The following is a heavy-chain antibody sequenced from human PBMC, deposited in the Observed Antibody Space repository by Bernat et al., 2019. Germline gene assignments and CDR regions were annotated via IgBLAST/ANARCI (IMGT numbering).Heavy chain of an antibody. CDR2: TYYWSKWYN. CDR1: GDSVSRKSVV. D-gene: IGHD6-19*01. CDR3: ARHLEVAGAYLYYDV. J-gene: IGHJ2*01. Sequence: QVQMQQSGPGLVKPSQTLSLTCAISGDSVSRKSVVWNWIRQSPSRGLEWLGRTYYWSKWYNDYAVSVEGRITITADTTKNLFSLQLNSVTPEDTALYYCARHLEVAGAYLYYDVWGRGTLVTVSS. V-gene: IGHV6-1*01.